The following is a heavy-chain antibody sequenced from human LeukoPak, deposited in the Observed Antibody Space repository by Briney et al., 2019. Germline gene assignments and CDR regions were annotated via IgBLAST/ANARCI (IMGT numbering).Heavy chain of an antibody. CDR2: INHSGST. J-gene: IGHJ4*02. D-gene: IGHD6-13*01. CDR3: ARGGGHIAAAVPFDY. Sequence: SETLSLTCAVYGGSFSGYYWSWIRQPPGKGLEWIGEINHSGSTNYNRSLKSRGTKSVDTSKNQFSLKLSSVTAADTAVYYCARGGGHIAAAVPFDYWGQGTLVTVSS. V-gene: IGHV4-34*01. CDR1: GGSFSGYY.